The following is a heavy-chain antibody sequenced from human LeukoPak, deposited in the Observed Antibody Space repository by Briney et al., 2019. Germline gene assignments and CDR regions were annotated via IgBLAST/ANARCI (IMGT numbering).Heavy chain of an antibody. J-gene: IGHJ5*02. V-gene: IGHV1-18*01. CDR3: ARDVKMRYFDRLLPGFPRNWFDP. CDR2: ISAYNGNT. CDR1: GYTFTSYG. Sequence: ASVKVSCKASGYTFTSYGISWVRQAPGQGLEWMGWISAYNGNTNYAQKLQGRVTMTADTSTSTAYMELRSLRSDDTAVYYCARDVKMRYFDRLLPGFPRNWFDPWGQGTLVTVSS. D-gene: IGHD3-9*01.